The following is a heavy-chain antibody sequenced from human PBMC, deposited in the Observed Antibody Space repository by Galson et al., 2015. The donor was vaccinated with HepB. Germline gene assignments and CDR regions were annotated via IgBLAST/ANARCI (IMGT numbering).Heavy chain of an antibody. D-gene: IGHD3-10*01. V-gene: IGHV1-2*04. Sequence: SVKVSCKASGYTFTGYYMHWVRQAPGQGLEWMGWINPNSGGTNYAQKFQGWVTMTRDTSISTAYMELSRLRSDDTAVYYCARVGAPYGSGSYSDYYYYGMDVWGQGTTVTVSS. CDR3: ARVGAPYGSGSYSDYYYYGMDV. CDR2: INPNSGGT. J-gene: IGHJ6*02. CDR1: GYTFTGYY.